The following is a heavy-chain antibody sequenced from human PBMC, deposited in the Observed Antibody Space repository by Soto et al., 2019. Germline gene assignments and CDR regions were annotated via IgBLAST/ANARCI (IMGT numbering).Heavy chain of an antibody. D-gene: IGHD1-1*01. CDR2: ISGSGGST. CDR1: GFTFSSYA. J-gene: IGHJ3*02. CDR3: AKDSDWNDGPVPVGVFDI. Sequence: GGSLRLSCAASGFTFSSYAMSWVRQAPGKGLEWVSGISGSGGSTYHADSVKGRFTISRDNSKNTLYVQMNSLRVEDTAVYYCAKDSDWNDGPVPVGVFDIWGQGTMVTVSS. V-gene: IGHV3-23*01.